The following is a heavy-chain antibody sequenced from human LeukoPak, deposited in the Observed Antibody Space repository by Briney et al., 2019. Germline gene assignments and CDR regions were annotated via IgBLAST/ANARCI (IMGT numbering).Heavy chain of an antibody. D-gene: IGHD4-17*01. CDR1: GFTFSSYG. Sequence: GRSLRLSCAASGFTFSSYGMHWVRQAPGKGLEWVAVIWYDGSNKYYADSVKGRFTISRDNSKNTLYLQMNSLRPEDTAIYYCAKDADDSGDYVGIDYWGQGILVTVSS. CDR3: AKDADDSGDYVGIDY. J-gene: IGHJ4*02. V-gene: IGHV3-33*06. CDR2: IWYDGSNK.